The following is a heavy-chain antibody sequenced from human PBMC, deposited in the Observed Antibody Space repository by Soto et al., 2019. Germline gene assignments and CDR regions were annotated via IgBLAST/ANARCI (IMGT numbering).Heavy chain of an antibody. J-gene: IGHJ4*02. CDR3: AHIVVAGLGYYFDY. Sequence: QITLKESGPTLVKPTQTLTLTCTFSGFSLSSTRMAVGWFRQPPGKALEWLALIYWDDDKRYSPFLKSRLTIDKDTSKNQVVLTMSNMDPVDTARYYCAHIVVAGLGYYFDYWGQGTLVTVSS. D-gene: IGHD6-19*01. CDR2: IYWDDDK. CDR1: GFSLSSTRMA. V-gene: IGHV2-5*02.